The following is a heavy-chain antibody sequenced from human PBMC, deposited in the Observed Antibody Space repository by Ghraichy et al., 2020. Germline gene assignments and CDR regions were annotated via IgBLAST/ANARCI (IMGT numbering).Heavy chain of an antibody. Sequence: SETLSLTCSVSGGSITSGGYFWAWVRQLPGKGLESIGYIHHTGITYYSRSLESRVTISVDTSKNQFSLKLSSVTAADTAVYFCARLSDSSFNYHIDSWGQGTLVIVSS. CDR1: GGSITSGGYF. D-gene: IGHD6-6*01. J-gene: IGHJ4*02. CDR3: ARLSDSSFNYHIDS. CDR2: IHHTGIT. V-gene: IGHV4-31*03.